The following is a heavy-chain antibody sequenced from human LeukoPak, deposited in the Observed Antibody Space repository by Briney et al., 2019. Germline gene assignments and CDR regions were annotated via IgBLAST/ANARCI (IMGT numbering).Heavy chain of an antibody. CDR3: ARDQGSSHFDY. CDR2: IWYDGSDK. CDR1: GFTFTTYG. D-gene: IGHD1-26*01. J-gene: IGHJ4*02. V-gene: IGHV3-33*01. Sequence: PGGSLRLSCAASGFTFTTYGRHWVRQAPGKGLEWVAIIWYDGSDKYYADSVRGRFTISRDNSKNTLYLQMNRLRDEDTAVYYCARDQGSSHFDYWGQGTLVTVSS.